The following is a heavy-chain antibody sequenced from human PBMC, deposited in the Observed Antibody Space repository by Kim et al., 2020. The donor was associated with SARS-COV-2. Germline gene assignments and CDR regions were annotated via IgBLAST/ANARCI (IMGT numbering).Heavy chain of an antibody. J-gene: IGHJ5*02. V-gene: IGHV4-31*03. CDR3: ARGLGYCSSTSCYLLGGYWFDP. CDR1: GGSISSGGYY. D-gene: IGHD2-2*01. CDR2: IYYSGST. Sequence: SETLSLTCTVSGGSISSGGYYWSWIRQHPGKGLEWIGYIYYSGSTYYNPSLKSRVTISVDTSKNQFSLKLSSVTAADTAVYYCARGLGYCSSTSCYLLGGYWFDPWGQGTLVTVSS.